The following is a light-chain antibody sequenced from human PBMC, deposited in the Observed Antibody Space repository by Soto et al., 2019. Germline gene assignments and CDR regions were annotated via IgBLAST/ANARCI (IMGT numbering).Light chain of an antibody. Sequence: DIQMTQSPSTLSTSVGDRVTITCRASQRISGWLAWYQQKPGKAPKLLIFDASTLESGVPSRFSGSGSGTEFTFTISSLQPDDFATYYCQQYNSYSWTFGRGTKV. CDR1: QRISGW. CDR3: QQYNSYSWT. CDR2: DAS. V-gene: IGKV1-5*01. J-gene: IGKJ1*01.